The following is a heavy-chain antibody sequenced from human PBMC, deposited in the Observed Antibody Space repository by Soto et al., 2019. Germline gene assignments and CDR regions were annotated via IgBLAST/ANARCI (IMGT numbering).Heavy chain of an antibody. CDR3: AKVLAGWLQSHYYYGMDV. CDR2: ISGSGGST. D-gene: IGHD5-12*01. J-gene: IGHJ6*02. CDR1: GFTYSSYA. V-gene: IGHV3-23*01. Sequence: EVQLLESGGGLVQPGGSLRLSCAASGFTYSSYAMSWVRQAPGKGLEWVSAISGSGGSTYYADSVKGRFTISRDNSKNTLYLQMNSLRAEDTAVYYCAKVLAGWLQSHYYYGMDVWGQGTTVTVSS.